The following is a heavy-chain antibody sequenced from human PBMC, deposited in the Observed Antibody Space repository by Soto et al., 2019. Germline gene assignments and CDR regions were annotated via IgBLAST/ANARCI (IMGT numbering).Heavy chain of an antibody. CDR2: ISNDGTKR. D-gene: IGHD1-26*01. CDR1: GFTFSGYA. Sequence: QVQLVESGGGVVQPGRSLRLSCAASGFTFSGYAIHWVRQAPGEGLEWVAVISNDGTKRFYADSVKGRFTISRDNSRKTLFLQMDSLRAEDTALYYCAIHRWELGPPAYWGQGTLVTVSS. CDR3: AIHRWELGPPAY. J-gene: IGHJ4*02. V-gene: IGHV3-30*04.